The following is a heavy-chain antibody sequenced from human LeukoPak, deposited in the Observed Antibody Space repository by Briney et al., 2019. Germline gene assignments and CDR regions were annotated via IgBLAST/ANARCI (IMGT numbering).Heavy chain of an antibody. CDR3: ARVSPLSGSYYADY. CDR1: GGSFGGYY. D-gene: IGHD1-26*01. J-gene: IGHJ4*02. CDR2: INHSGST. V-gene: IGHV4-34*01. Sequence: SETLSLTCAVYGGSFGGYYWSWIRQPPGKGLEWIGEINHSGSTNYNPSLKSRVTISVDTSKNQFSLKMSSVTAADTAVYYCARVSPLSGSYYADYWGQGTLVTVSS.